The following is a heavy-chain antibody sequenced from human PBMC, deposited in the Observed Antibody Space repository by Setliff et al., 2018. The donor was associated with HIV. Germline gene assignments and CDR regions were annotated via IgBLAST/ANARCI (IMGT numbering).Heavy chain of an antibody. CDR2: INQDGSEK. J-gene: IGHJ6*02. CDR3: TRKLAPGHGMDV. V-gene: IGHV3-7*01. Sequence: GGSLSLSCAASGFTFTSYWLLWVRQAPVKGLEGVANINQDGSEKNYVDSVKGRFTISRDNAKNSLYLQMDSLRVEDTTVYYCTRKLAPGHGMDVWGQGTTVTVSS. CDR1: GFTFTSYW. D-gene: IGHD3-3*02.